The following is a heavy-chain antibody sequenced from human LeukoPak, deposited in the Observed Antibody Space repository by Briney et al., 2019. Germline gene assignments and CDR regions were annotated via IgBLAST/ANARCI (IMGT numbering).Heavy chain of an antibody. CDR1: GYTFTGYY. CDR2: INPNSGNP. CDR3: AREGMAAYYDILTGYYDYYYYYYMDV. Sequence: GASVKVSCKASGYTFTGYYMHWVRQAPGQGLEWMGWINPNSGNPTYAQGFTGRFVFSLDTSVSTAYLQISSLKAEDTAVYYCAREGMAAYYDILTGYYDYYYYYYMDVWGKGTTVTVSS. D-gene: IGHD3-9*01. V-gene: IGHV7-4-1*02. J-gene: IGHJ6*03.